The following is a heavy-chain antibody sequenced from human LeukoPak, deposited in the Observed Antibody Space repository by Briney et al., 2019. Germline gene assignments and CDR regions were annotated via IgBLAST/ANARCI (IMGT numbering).Heavy chain of an antibody. J-gene: IGHJ4*02. V-gene: IGHV3-7*04. CDR2: IKQDGTKK. CDR1: GFTFSNYW. CDR3: ARELIGAGNL. Sequence: QPGGSLRLSCAASGFTFSNYWMHWVRQAPGKGLEWVANIKQDGTKKYYVDSVKGRFTISRDNAKNSLYLQMNSLRAEDTAVYYCARELIGAGNLWGQGTLVTVSS. D-gene: IGHD6-13*01.